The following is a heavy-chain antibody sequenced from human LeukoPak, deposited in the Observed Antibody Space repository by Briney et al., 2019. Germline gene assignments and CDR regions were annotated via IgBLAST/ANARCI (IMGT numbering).Heavy chain of an antibody. J-gene: IGHJ4*02. D-gene: IGHD6-6*01. CDR1: GYTFTSYG. V-gene: IGHV1-18*01. CDR3: ARDRRQLVRLLPEWDY. Sequence: GASVKVSCKASGYTFTSYGISWVRQAPGQGLEWMGWISAYNGNTNYAQKLQGRVTMTTDTSTSTAYMELRSLRSDTSAVYYSARDRRQLVRLLPEWDYWRQGTLVTVSS. CDR2: ISAYNGNT.